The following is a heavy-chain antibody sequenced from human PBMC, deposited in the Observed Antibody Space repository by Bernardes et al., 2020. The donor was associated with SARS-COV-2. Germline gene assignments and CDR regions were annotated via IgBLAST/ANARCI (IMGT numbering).Heavy chain of an antibody. CDR3: AKDAVAGGWYF. V-gene: IGHV3-23*01. D-gene: IGHD6-19*01. J-gene: IGHJ4*02. Sequence: GGSLRLSCAASGFTFSSYAMSWVRQAPGKGLEWVSSITGSGGTTYYADSVKGRFTISRDNSENTLYLRMHNLRAEDTAVYYCAKDAVAGGWYFWGQGTLVTVSS. CDR2: ITGSGGTT. CDR1: GFTFSSYA.